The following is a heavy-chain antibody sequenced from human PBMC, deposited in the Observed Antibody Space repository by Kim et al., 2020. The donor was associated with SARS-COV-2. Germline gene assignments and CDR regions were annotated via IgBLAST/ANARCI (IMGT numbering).Heavy chain of an antibody. CDR1: GFTFSSYS. CDR3: ARAMRIVVVPAAPFDY. J-gene: IGHJ4*02. D-gene: IGHD2-2*01. V-gene: IGHV3-48*04. Sequence: GGSLRLSCAASGFTFSSYSMNWVRQAPGKGLEWGSYISSSSNTIYYADSVKGRFTISRDNAKNSLYLQMNSLRAEDTAVYYCARAMRIVVVPAAPFDYWGQGTLVTVSS. CDR2: ISSSSNTI.